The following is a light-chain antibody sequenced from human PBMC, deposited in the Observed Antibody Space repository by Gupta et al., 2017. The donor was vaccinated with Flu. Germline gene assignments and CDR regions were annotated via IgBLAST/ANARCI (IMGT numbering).Light chain of an antibody. J-gene: IGLJ2*01. CDR2: KDS. V-gene: IGLV3-25*02. Sequence: SYELTQLPSVSVSPGQTARITCSGDALPKKYSYWYQQKSGQAPLLLIYKDSERPSGIPERFAGSSSGTTVTLTISGAQAEDEAEYFCQSVDTSGAYVVFGGGTKLTVL. CDR3: QSVDTSGAYVV. CDR1: ALPKKY.